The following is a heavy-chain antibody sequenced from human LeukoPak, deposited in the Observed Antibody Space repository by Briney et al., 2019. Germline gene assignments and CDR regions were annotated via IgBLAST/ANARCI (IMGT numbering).Heavy chain of an antibody. CDR2: IWYDGSDK. CDR3: ARVLSQWGYYYNGMDV. CDR1: GFTFSSYW. J-gene: IGHJ6*02. V-gene: IGHV3-33*08. Sequence: GGSLRLSCAASGFTFSSYWMSWVRQAPGKGLEWVAIIWYDGSDKYYADSVKGRFTISRDNSKNTLYLQMNSLGAEDTAVYYCARVLSQWGYYYNGMDVWGQGTTVTVSS. D-gene: IGHD1-26*01.